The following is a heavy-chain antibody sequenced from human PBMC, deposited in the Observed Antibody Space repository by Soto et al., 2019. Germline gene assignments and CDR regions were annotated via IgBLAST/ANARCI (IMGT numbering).Heavy chain of an antibody. CDR2: IWYDGSNK. V-gene: IGHV3-33*01. J-gene: IGHJ6*03. CDR3: ARFYLGGSGSSNHGYYLAV. D-gene: IGHD3-16*01. Sequence: HPGGSLRLSCAASGFTFSSYGMHWVRQAPGKGLEWVAVIWYDGSNKYYADSVKGRFTTSRDNSKNTLYLQMNSLRAEDTAVYYCARFYLGGSGSSNHGYYLAVSAQGTTVTVSS. CDR1: GFTFSSYG.